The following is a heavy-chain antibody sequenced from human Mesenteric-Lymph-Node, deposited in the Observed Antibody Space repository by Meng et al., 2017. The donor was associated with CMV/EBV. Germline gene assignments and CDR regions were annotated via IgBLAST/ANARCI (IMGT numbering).Heavy chain of an antibody. J-gene: IGHJ5*02. V-gene: IGHV4-61*03. CDR3: AREPVLSSGFYAWFDP. Sequence: SETLSLTCTVSGDSVITASYYWNWIRQPPGKGLKWIGCFYYNGNTNYNPSLKSRVTISIGTSKNHFSLKLSSVTAADTAVYYCAREPVLSSGFYAWFDPWGQGTLVTVSS. CDR2: FYYNGNT. D-gene: IGHD3-3*01. CDR1: GDSVITASYY.